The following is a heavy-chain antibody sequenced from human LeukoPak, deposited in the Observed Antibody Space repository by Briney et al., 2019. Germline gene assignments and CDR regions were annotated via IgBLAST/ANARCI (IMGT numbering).Heavy chain of an antibody. D-gene: IGHD3-10*01. V-gene: IGHV4-59*08. Sequence: SETLSLTSTVSGGXISSYYCSWIRQPPGKGLEWIGYMYYSGSTKYNPSLKSRVTISVDTPKNQFSLRLSSVTAADTAVYYCARHLRGVIPHFDYWGQGNLVTVSS. CDR2: MYYSGST. CDR3: ARHLRGVIPHFDY. CDR1: GGXISSYY. J-gene: IGHJ4*02.